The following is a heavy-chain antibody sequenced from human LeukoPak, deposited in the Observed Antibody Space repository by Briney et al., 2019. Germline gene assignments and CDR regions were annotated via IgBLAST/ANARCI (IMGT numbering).Heavy chain of an antibody. CDR2: TYYRSKWYN. V-gene: IGHV6-1*01. CDR1: GDRVSSNSAA. J-gene: IGHJ5*02. CDR3: ARAVAAAGRPWFDP. D-gene: IGHD6-13*01. Sequence: SQTLSLTCAISGDRVSSNSAAWNWVRQSPSRGLEWLGRTYYRSKWYNDYAVSVKSRITINPDTSKNQFSLQLNSVTPEDTAVYYCARAVAAAGRPWFDPWGQGTLVTVSS.